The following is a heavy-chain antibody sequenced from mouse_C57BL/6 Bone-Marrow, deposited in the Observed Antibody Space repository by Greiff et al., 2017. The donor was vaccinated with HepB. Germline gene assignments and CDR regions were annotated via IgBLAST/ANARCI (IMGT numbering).Heavy chain of an antibody. D-gene: IGHD2-4*01. CDR3: ARSPYDSLYAMDY. J-gene: IGHJ4*01. V-gene: IGHV1-82*01. Sequence: QVQLKESGPELVKPGASVKISCKASGYAFSSSWMNWVKQRPGKGLEWIGRIYPGDGNTNYNGNFKGKATLTADKSSSTAYMQLSSLTSEDAAVYFCARSPYDSLYAMDYWGQGTSVTVSS. CDR2: IYPGDGNT. CDR1: GYAFSSSW.